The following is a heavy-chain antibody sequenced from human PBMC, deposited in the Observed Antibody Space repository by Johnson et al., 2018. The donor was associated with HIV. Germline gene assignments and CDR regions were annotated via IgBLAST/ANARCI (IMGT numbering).Heavy chain of an antibody. J-gene: IGHJ3*02. CDR1: GFTFSSYA. D-gene: IGHD1-7*01. V-gene: IGHV3-30-3*01. CDR2: ISYDGSNK. Sequence: QVQLVESGGGVVQPGRSLRLSCAASGFTFSSYAMHWVRQATGKGLEWVAVISYDGSNKYYADSVKDRLTISRDNSKNTLYLQMNSLRAEDTAVYYCARSATGTTADAFDIWGQGTMVTVSS. CDR3: ARSATGTTADAFDI.